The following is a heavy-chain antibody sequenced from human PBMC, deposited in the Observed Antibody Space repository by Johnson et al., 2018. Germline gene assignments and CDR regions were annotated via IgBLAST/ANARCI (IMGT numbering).Heavy chain of an antibody. Sequence: VQLVQSGGGLVQPGGSLRLSCAASGFTFSTYDMHWVRQATGGGLERVSGIGSAGDTYYPGSVRGRFTISRENAKNSLDRQMGSLRDGDTAVYNCAREARITGTSYYYYYYMDVWGKGTTVTVSS. CDR1: GFTFSTYD. CDR3: AREARITGTSYYYYYYMDV. J-gene: IGHJ6*03. CDR2: IGSAGDT. D-gene: IGHD1-7*01. V-gene: IGHV3-13*01.